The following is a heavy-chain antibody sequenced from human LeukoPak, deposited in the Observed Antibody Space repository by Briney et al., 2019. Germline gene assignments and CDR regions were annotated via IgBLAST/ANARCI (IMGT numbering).Heavy chain of an antibody. D-gene: IGHD5-24*01. CDR1: GFIFSNYV. Sequence: GGSLRPSCAASGFIFSNYVMQWVRQAPGKGLVWVSRINSDGSDKRYVDSVKGRFTISRDNAKNTLSLQMSSLRVEDTAVYYCVRDKDGYNYWGQGTLVTVSS. J-gene: IGHJ4*02. CDR3: VRDKDGYNY. V-gene: IGHV3-74*01. CDR2: INSDGSDK.